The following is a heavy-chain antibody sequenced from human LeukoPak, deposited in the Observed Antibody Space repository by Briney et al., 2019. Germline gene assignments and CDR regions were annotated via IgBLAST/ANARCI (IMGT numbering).Heavy chain of an antibody. D-gene: IGHD6-19*01. CDR3: ARDVDSSGWYWYHWFDP. J-gene: IGHJ5*02. CDR1: GGSISSYY. CDR2: IYTSGST. V-gene: IGHV4-4*07. Sequence: SETLSLTCTVSGGSISSYYWSWIRQPAWKGLEWIGRIYTSGSTNYNPSLKSRVTMSVDTSKNQFSLKLSSVTTADTAVYYCARDVDSSGWYWYHWFDPWGQGTLVTVSS.